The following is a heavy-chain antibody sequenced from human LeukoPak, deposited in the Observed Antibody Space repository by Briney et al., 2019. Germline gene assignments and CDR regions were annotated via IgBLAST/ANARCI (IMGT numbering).Heavy chain of an antibody. Sequence: ASVKVSCKASGYTFTSYGISWVRQAPGQGLEWMGWISAYNGNTNYAQKLQGRVTMTTDTSTSTAYMELGSLRSDDTAVYYCARDRAYDILTGYSSFGYWGQGTLVTVSS. J-gene: IGHJ4*02. CDR3: ARDRAYDILTGYSSFGY. CDR2: ISAYNGNT. V-gene: IGHV1-18*04. CDR1: GYTFTSYG. D-gene: IGHD3-9*01.